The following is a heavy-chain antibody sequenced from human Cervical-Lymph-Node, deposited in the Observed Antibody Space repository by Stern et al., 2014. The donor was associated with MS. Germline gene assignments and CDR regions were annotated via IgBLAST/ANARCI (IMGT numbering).Heavy chain of an antibody. V-gene: IGHV3-33*01. Sequence: MQLVESGGGVVQPGRSLRLSCAASGFTFSSSGMHWVRQAPGKGLEWLASIWYDGSNRYYADSVKGRFTISRDNSKNTLYLQMNSLRAEDTAVYYCAREGGNTAEYFQHWGQGTLVTVSS. CDR2: IWYDGSNR. CDR3: AREGGNTAEYFQH. CDR1: GFTFSSSG. D-gene: IGHD4-23*01. J-gene: IGHJ1*01.